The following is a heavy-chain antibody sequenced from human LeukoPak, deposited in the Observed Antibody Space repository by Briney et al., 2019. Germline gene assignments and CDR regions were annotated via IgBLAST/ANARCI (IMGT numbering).Heavy chain of an antibody. CDR2: IYYSGRT. V-gene: IGHV4-59*05. J-gene: IGHJ5*02. D-gene: IGHD3-10*01. Sequence: SETLSLTCTVSGASISSYYWSWIRQPPGKGLEWIGSIYYSGRTYYNPSLKSRLTISVGTPKNQFSLKLSSVTAADTAVYYCAQSLGASTWFGNWFDPWGQGTLVTVSS. CDR3: AQSLGASTWFGNWFDP. CDR1: GASISSYY.